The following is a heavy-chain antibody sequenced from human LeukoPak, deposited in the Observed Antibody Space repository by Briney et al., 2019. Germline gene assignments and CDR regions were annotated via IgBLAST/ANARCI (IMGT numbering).Heavy chain of an antibody. J-gene: IGHJ6*02. V-gene: IGHV1-18*01. CDR2: ISAYNGNT. Sequence: ASVKVSCKASGYTFTSYGISWVRQAPGQGLEWMGWISAYNGNTNYAQKLQGRVTMTTGTSTSTAYMELRSLRSDDTAVYYCARDESFLQSLGVYYYGMDVWGQGTTVTVSS. CDR3: ARDESFLQSLGVYYYGMDV. CDR1: GYTFTSYG. D-gene: IGHD3-16*01.